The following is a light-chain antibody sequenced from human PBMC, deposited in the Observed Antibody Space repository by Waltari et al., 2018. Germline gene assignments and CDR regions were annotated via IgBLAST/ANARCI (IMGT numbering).Light chain of an antibody. Sequence: EIVLTQSPGTLALSPGERATLSCRTSHSVSSSYIAWYQQKSGQPPRLLIHDASSRATGIPDRFSGSGSGTDFTDFTLTISRLEPEDVAVYYCQHYGSSVTFGQGTRLEIK. CDR2: DAS. CDR1: HSVSSSY. CDR3: QHYGSSVT. V-gene: IGKV3-20*01. J-gene: IGKJ5*01.